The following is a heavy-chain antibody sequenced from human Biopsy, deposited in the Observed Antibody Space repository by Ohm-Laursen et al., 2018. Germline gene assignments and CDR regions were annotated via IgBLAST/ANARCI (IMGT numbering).Heavy chain of an antibody. Sequence: GTLSLTCTVSGDSISSSNFYWAWIRQPPGKGLEWIGSMHNSGSTYYNPSLKSRVTISIDASKNQFSLKLTSVTAADTTVYYCVRHALRLGPKKNWYDTWGQGTLVTVSS. D-gene: IGHD3-16*01. J-gene: IGHJ5*02. V-gene: IGHV4-39*01. CDR1: GDSISSSNFY. CDR2: MHNSGST. CDR3: VRHALRLGPKKNWYDT.